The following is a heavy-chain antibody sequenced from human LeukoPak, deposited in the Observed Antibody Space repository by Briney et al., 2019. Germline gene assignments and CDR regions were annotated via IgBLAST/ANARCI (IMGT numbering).Heavy chain of an antibody. CDR3: ARGPSVLVVYATLDY. CDR2: IIPIFGTA. Sequence: ASVKVSCKASGGTFSSYAISWVRQAPGQGLEWMGGIIPIFGTANYAQKFQGRVTITTDESTSTAYMELSSLRSEDTAVYYCARGPSVLVVYATLDYWGQGTLVTVSS. D-gene: IGHD2-8*01. CDR1: GGTFSSYA. J-gene: IGHJ4*02. V-gene: IGHV1-69*05.